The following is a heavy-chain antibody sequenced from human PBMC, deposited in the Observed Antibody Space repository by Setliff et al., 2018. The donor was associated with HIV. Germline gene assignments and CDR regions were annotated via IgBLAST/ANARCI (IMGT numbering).Heavy chain of an antibody. CDR3: ARIVRWELVATSTFFYYYMDV. D-gene: IGHD1-26*01. CDR1: GASISSSSHH. V-gene: IGHV4-39*01. CDR2: IYYTGST. Sequence: SETLSLTCTVSGASISSSSHHWAWIRQPPGKGLEYIGNIYYTGSTHHNPSLEIRVATSVDTSKNQFSLKLSSVTAADTAVYYCARIVRWELVATSTFFYYYMDVWGKGTKVTVSS. J-gene: IGHJ6*03.